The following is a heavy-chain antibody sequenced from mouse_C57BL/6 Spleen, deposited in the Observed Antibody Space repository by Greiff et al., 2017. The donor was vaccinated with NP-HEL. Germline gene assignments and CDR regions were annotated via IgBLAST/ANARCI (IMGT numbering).Heavy chain of an antibody. CDR1: GYTFTSYW. D-gene: IGHD2-4*01. CDR2: IHPNSGST. Sequence: VQLQQPGAELVKPGASVKLSCKASGYTFTSYWMHWVKQRPGQGLEWIGMIHPNSGSTNYNEKFKSKATLTVDKSSSTAYMQLSSLASEDSAVCYSAREGDYDVSWFAYWGQGTLVTVSA. V-gene: IGHV1-64*01. J-gene: IGHJ3*01. CDR3: AREGDYDVSWFAY.